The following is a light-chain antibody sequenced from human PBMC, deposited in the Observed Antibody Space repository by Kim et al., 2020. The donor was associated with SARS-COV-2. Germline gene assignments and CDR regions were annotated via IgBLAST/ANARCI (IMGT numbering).Light chain of an antibody. CDR3: QQYNSWPPYT. CDR2: GAS. Sequence: EIVMTQSPATLSVSPGERATLSCRASQYIRSNLAWYQQKPGQAPRLLIYGASTRATGIPARFSGSGSGTEFTLTISSLQSEDFAIYYCQQYNSWPPYTFGQGTNWRS. J-gene: IGKJ2*01. V-gene: IGKV3-15*01. CDR1: QYIRSN.